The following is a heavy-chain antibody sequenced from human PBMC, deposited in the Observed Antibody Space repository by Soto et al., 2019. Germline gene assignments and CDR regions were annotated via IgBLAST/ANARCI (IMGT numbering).Heavy chain of an antibody. CDR2: IDNAGTDS. CDR1: GFTLSGRS. J-gene: IGHJ6*04. D-gene: IGHD2-21*01. Sequence: EVQLVESGGGLVQPGGSLRLSCAASGFTLSGRSMHWVRQAPGKGLVWVSGIDNAGTDSTYADSVKGRFTSSRDNAKNMLYLQMNSLRVEDTAVYYCARGLVALDVWGKGTTVTVSS. V-gene: IGHV3-74*01. CDR3: ARGLVALDV.